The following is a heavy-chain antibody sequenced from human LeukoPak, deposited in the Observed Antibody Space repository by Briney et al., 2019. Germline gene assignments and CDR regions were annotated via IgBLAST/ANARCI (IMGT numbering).Heavy chain of an antibody. CDR1: GFTFSSYS. CDR2: SSSSSSYI. CDR3: ARGHGSGSYFQTPFDY. V-gene: IGHV3-21*01. Sequence: GGSLRLSCAASGFTFSSYSMNWVRKAPGKGLEWGSSSSSSSSYIYYADSVKGRFTISRDNAKNSLYLQMNSLRAEDTALYYCARGHGSGSYFQTPFDYWGQGTLVTVSS. D-gene: IGHD3-10*01. J-gene: IGHJ4*02.